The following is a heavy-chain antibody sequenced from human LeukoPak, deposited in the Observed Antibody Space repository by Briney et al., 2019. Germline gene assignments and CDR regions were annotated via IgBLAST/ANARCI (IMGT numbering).Heavy chain of an antibody. V-gene: IGHV1-18*01. J-gene: IGHJ3*02. CDR2: ISAYNGNI. D-gene: IGHD6-19*01. CDR3: ARHPGWLGAFDI. Sequence: ASVKVSCKASGYTFTSYGISWVRQAPGQGLEWMGWISAYNGNINYAQKLQDRVTMTTDTSTTTAYMELRSLRSDDTAVYYCARHPGWLGAFDIWGQGTMVTVSS. CDR1: GYTFTSYG.